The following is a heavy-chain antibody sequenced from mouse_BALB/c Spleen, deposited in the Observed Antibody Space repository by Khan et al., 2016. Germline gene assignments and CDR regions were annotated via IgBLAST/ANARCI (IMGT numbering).Heavy chain of an antibody. CDR3: ARGNYVPGYRDY. CDR2: INPDTITI. D-gene: IGHD2-1*01. CDR1: GFDFSRFW. Sequence: EVQLLESGGGLVQPGGSLKLSCAASGFDFSRFWMSWVRQPFGKGLEWIGEINPDTITIDYTPSLKARFIISRDNATNTMYLQLSKVRSEAPALYYCARGNYVPGYRDYGGQGTTLTVSS. J-gene: IGHJ2*01. V-gene: IGHV4-1*02.